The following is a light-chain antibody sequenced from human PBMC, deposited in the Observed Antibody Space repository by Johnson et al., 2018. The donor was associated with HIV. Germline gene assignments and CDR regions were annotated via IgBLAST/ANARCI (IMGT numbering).Light chain of an antibody. V-gene: IGLV1-51*01. J-gene: IGLJ1*01. CDR2: DNN. Sequence: QSVLSQPPSVSAAPGQNITISCSGNSSNIGNNYISWYQQLPGTAPKILIYDNNKRPSGIPDRFSGSKSGTSATLGITGLQTGDEADYYCAAWDDSLNGPYVFGTGTKVTVL. CDR3: AAWDDSLNGPYV. CDR1: SSNIGNNY.